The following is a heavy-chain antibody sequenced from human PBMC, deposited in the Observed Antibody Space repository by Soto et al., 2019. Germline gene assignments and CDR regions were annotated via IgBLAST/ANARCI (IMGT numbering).Heavy chain of an antibody. D-gene: IGHD6-13*01. V-gene: IGHV3-66*01. Sequence: EVQLVESGGNLVQPGGSLRLSCAVSGFTVSISYMNWVRQAPGEGLEWVSLIYSDGTTYYADSVRDRFIISRDNSKNNLYLQMNSLRAEYSAVYHCASGSVSSWFPNVWGNGTTVSVSS. J-gene: IGHJ6*04. CDR2: IYSDGTT. CDR1: GFTVSISY. CDR3: ASGSVSSWFPNV.